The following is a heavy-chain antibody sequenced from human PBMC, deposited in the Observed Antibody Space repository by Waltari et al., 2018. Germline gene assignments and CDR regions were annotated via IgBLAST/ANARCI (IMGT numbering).Heavy chain of an antibody. Sequence: QVQLVQSGAEVKKPGSSVKVSCKASGGTFSSYAISWVRQAPGQGLEWMGGIIPILGIANYEQKFQGRVTITADESTSTAYMELSSLRSEDTAVYYCARDRYYYDSSGYSYYYYYYMDVWGKGTTVTVSS. CDR1: GGTFSSYA. CDR2: IIPILGIA. J-gene: IGHJ6*03. CDR3: ARDRYYYDSSGYSYYYYYYMDV. D-gene: IGHD3-22*01. V-gene: IGHV1-69*04.